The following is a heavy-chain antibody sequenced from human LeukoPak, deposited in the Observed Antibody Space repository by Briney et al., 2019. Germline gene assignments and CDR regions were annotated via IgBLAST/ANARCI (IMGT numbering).Heavy chain of an antibody. J-gene: IGHJ3*02. D-gene: IGHD4-17*01. CDR1: GFTFNSYE. CDR2: ISYDGSNK. CDR3: AREEPRYGDSYSPDAFDI. V-gene: IGHV3-30-3*01. Sequence: PGGSLRLSCAAFGFTFNSYEMNWARQAPGKGLEWVAVISYDGSNKYYADSVKGRFTISRDNSKNTLYLQMNSLRAEDTAVYYCAREEPRYGDSYSPDAFDIWGQGTMVTVSS.